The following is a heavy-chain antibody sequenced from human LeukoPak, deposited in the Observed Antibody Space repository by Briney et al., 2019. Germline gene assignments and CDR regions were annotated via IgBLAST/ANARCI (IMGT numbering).Heavy chain of an antibody. CDR2: IYYSGST. CDR1: GGSISSYY. Sequence: SETLSLTCTVSGGSISSYYWSWIRQPPGKGLEWIGYIYYSGSTNYNPSLKYRVTISVDTSKNQFSLKLSSVTAADTAVYYCARDNTYYDFWSGYSHTPNWFDPWGQGTLVTVSS. CDR3: ARDNTYYDFWSGYSHTPNWFDP. D-gene: IGHD3-3*01. V-gene: IGHV4-59*01. J-gene: IGHJ5*02.